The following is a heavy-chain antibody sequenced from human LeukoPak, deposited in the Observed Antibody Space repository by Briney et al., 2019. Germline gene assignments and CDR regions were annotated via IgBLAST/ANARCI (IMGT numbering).Heavy chain of an antibody. CDR1: GGSFTGYS. J-gene: IGHJ6*03. CDR2: INHRGTT. D-gene: IGHD1-1*01. V-gene: IGHV4-34*01. CDR3: ARAAGSVQQLVRVDYYYYYMDV. Sequence: SETLSLTCGVYGGSFTGYSWTWIRQPPGKGLEWIGEINHRGTTNYIPSLKSRVTISLDTPKNQFSLTLTSVTAADTAVYYCARAAGSVQQLVRVDYYYYYMDVWAKGTTVTVSS.